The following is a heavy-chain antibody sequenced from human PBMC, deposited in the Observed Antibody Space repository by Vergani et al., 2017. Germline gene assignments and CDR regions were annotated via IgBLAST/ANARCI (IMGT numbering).Heavy chain of an antibody. CDR3: ARYSSGQAYYFDY. CDR1: GGSISSYY. J-gene: IGHJ4*02. Sequence: QVQLQESGPGLVKPSETLSLTCTVSGGSISSYYWSWIRPPPGKGLEWIGYIYYSGSTNYNPSLKSRVTISVDTSKNQFSLKLSSVTAADTDVYYCARYSSGQAYYFDYWGQGTLVTVSS. V-gene: IGHV4-59*01. CDR2: IYYSGST. D-gene: IGHD6-19*01.